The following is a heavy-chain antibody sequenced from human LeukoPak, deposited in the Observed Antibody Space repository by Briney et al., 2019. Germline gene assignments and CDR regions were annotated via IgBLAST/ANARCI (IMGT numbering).Heavy chain of an antibody. V-gene: IGHV4-61*02. CDR1: GGSISSGGYY. CDR2: IYTSGST. CDR3: ARHRNPDPDIVGATHTFDY. D-gene: IGHD1-26*01. J-gene: IGHJ4*02. Sequence: TSETLSLTCTVSGGSISSGGYYWSWIRQPAGKGLEWIGRIYTSGSTNYNPSLKSRVTISVDTSKNQFSLKLSSVTAADTAVYYCARHRNPDPDIVGATHTFDYWGQGTLVTVSS.